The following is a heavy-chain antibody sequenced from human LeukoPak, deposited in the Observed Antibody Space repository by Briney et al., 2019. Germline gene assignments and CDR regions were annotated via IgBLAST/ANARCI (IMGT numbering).Heavy chain of an antibody. V-gene: IGHV1-3*01. CDR2: INAGNGNT. J-gene: IGHJ3*02. CDR3: ARGSQDAFDI. Sequence: EWMVWINAGNGNTQYSQKFQDRVTITRDTSASTAYMALNSLRSEDTALYYCARGSQDAFDIWGQGTMVTVSS. D-gene: IGHD1-26*01.